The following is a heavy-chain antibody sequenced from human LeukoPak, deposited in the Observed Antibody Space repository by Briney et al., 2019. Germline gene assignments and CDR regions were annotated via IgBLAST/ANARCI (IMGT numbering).Heavy chain of an antibody. CDR1: GFTFSNYN. Sequence: GGSLRLSCAASGFTFSNYNMNWVRQTPGKGLEWVSSITRDSIYTFYADSVKDRFTISRDNAKNSLSLQMNSLRAEDTAVYYCARDPYNGYYGDDYYYYMDVWGKGTTVTISS. J-gene: IGHJ6*03. D-gene: IGHD4-17*01. CDR2: ITRDSIYT. CDR3: ARDPYNGYYGDDYYYYMDV. V-gene: IGHV3-21*01.